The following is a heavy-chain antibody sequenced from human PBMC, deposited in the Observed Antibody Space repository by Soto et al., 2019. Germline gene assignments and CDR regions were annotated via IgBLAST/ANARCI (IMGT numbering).Heavy chain of an antibody. V-gene: IGHV1-18*01. J-gene: IGHJ3*01. CDR3: ARDGRQFDPKSDTFDV. CDR1: GYTFSNYG. Sequence: QVHLVQSGAEVRRPGASVRVSCKASGYTFSNYGINWVRQAPGQGLEWLGWISAYNGNTKSAQKFQDKLTLATDTSTSTAYMELRSLRSDDTAVYFWARDGRQFDPKSDTFDVWGQGTRITVSS. CDR2: ISAYNGNT. D-gene: IGHD3-10*01.